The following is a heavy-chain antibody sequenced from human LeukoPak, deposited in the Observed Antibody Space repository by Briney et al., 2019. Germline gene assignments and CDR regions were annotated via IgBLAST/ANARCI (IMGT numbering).Heavy chain of an antibody. CDR3: AKDRDGADRIIL. CDR1: AYDFTGYH. Sequence: GASVKVSCKVVAYDFTGYHIHWVRLAPGQGPEWMRRLNPNTGHAVYAFKFQGRVTITRDTSSSTAYMEVTRLTSDDTALYYCAKDRDGADRIILWGQGTLVTVSS. J-gene: IGHJ4*02. CDR2: LNPNTGHA. D-gene: IGHD5-24*01. V-gene: IGHV1-2*06.